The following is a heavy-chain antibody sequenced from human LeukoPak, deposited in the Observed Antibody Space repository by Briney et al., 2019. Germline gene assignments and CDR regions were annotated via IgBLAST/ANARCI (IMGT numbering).Heavy chain of an antibody. J-gene: IGHJ4*02. Sequence: SATLSLTCAVYGGSFSGYYWSWIRQPPGKGLEWIGEINHSGSTNYNPSLKSRVTISVDTSKNQFSLKLSSVTAADTAVYYCARGRYSSGPFDYWGQGTLVTVSS. V-gene: IGHV4-34*01. CDR1: GGSFSGYY. CDR2: INHSGST. D-gene: IGHD6-19*01. CDR3: ARGRYSSGPFDY.